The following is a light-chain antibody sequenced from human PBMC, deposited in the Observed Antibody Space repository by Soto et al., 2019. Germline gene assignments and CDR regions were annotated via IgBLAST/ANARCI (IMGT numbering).Light chain of an antibody. V-gene: IGKV1-12*01. J-gene: IGKJ4*01. CDR3: HQASSFPLS. CDR1: QVISSW. Sequence: DIPMTQSPSSVSASVGDTVTVSCRASQVISSWLAWYQQKPGRAPNLLIYKASTLQTGVPSRFSGSGSGTDFTLTITTLQPEDFASYYCHQASSFPLSFGGGTKVEI. CDR2: KAS.